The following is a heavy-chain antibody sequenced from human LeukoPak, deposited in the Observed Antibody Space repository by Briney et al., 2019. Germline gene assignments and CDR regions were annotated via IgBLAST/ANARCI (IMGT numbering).Heavy chain of an antibody. D-gene: IGHD4-23*01. CDR1: GYTFTSYY. Sequence: GSSVKVSCKASGYTFTSYYMHWVGQAPGKGLEWMGIINPSGGSTSYAQKFQGRVTMTRGMSTSTVYMELSSLRSEDTAVYYCARDPGYGGNYAFDIWGQGTMVTVSS. CDR2: INPSGGST. V-gene: IGHV1-46*01. J-gene: IGHJ3*02. CDR3: ARDPGYGGNYAFDI.